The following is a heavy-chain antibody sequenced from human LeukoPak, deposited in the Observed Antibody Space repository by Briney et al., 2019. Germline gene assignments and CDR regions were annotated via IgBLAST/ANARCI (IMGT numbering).Heavy chain of an antibody. D-gene: IGHD5-18*01. CDR2: TYYSGST. CDR1: GGSISSYY. V-gene: IGHV4-59*01. Sequence: SETLSLTCTVSGGSISSYYWSWIRQPPGKGLEWIGYTYYSGSTNYNPSLKSRVTISVDTSKNQFSLKLSSVTAADTAVYYCARVNSVRGYSYGYFDYWGQGTLVTVSS. CDR3: ARVNSVRGYSYGYFDY. J-gene: IGHJ4*02.